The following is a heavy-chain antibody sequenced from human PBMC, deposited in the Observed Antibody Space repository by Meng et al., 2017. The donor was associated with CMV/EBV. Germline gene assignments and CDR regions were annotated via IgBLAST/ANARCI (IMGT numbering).Heavy chain of an antibody. CDR3: RLGHYSQD. CDR2: IKKDGSEK. CDR1: GLTISNYW. V-gene: IGHV3-7*02. D-gene: IGHD4-17*01. Sequence: LVGSGGGLFQPGGSLRLSCAASGLTISNYWMRWVRQAPGKGLEWVANIKKDGSEKYYVDSVKGRFSISRDNADNSLYLQMNNLRAEDTAVYYCRLGHYSQDWGQGTLVTVSS. J-gene: IGHJ4*02.